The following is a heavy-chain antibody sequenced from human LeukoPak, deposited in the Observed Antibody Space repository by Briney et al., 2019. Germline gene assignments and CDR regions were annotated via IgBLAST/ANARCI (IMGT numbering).Heavy chain of an antibody. D-gene: IGHD4-23*01. Sequence: ASVKVPCKASGGTFSSYTISWVRQAPGQGLEWMGRIIPILGIANYAQRFQGRVTITADKSTSTAYMELSSLRSEDTAVYYCASGTTVEDYWGQGTLVTVSS. CDR3: ASGTTVEDY. J-gene: IGHJ4*02. CDR1: GGTFSSYT. V-gene: IGHV1-69*02. CDR2: IIPILGIA.